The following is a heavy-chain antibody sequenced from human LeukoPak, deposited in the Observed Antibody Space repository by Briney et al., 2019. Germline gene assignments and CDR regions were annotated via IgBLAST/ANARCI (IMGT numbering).Heavy chain of an antibody. CDR1: GYTFTEYT. J-gene: IGHJ4*02. CDR2: INGGSGNT. CDR3: ANPRYDSSGYYYVD. D-gene: IGHD3-22*01. Sequence: GASVKVSCKASGYTFTEYTMHWLRQAPGQRLDWMGWINGGSGNTKYSPEFQGRVTITRDTSASTAYMELSSLRSEDTAVYYCANPRYDSSGYYYVDWGQGTLVTVSS. V-gene: IGHV1-3*01.